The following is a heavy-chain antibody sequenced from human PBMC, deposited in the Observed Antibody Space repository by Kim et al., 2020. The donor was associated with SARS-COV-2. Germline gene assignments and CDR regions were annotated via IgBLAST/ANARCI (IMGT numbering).Heavy chain of an antibody. CDR2: IYYSGTT. V-gene: IGHV4-61*03. Sequence: SETLSLTCSVSGDSVTNSNYYWSWIRQPPGEGLEWIGYIYYSGTTNYNPSLNSRVTISLDTSKNHCSLKLTSLTAADTVMYYCARVDYLGWFDSWGRGTL. CDR3: ARVDYLGWFDS. D-gene: IGHD4-17*01. J-gene: IGHJ5*01. CDR1: GDSVTNSNYY.